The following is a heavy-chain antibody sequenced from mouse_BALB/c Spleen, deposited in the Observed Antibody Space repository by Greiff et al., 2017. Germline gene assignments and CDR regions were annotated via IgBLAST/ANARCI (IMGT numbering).Heavy chain of an antibody. Sequence: EVQRVESGGGLVKPGGSLKLSCAASGFAFSSYDMSWVRQTPEKGLEWVAYISSGGGSTYYPDTVKGRFTISRDNAKNTLYLQMSSLKSEDTAMDYCARQRGYAAFAYWGQGTLVTVSA. CDR2: ISSGGGST. D-gene: IGHD2-10*02. CDR1: GFAFSSYD. V-gene: IGHV5-12-1*01. J-gene: IGHJ3*01. CDR3: ARQRGYAAFAY.